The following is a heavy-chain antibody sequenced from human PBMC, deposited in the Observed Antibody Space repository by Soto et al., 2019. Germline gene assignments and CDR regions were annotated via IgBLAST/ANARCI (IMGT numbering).Heavy chain of an antibody. J-gene: IGHJ2*01. Sequence: GGSLRLSCGASGFTFRNYAMHWVRQAPGEGLEWLAVISYDGTYKSYADSVKGRFTISRDNSKNTLYLQMNSLRAEDTAVYYCARPLWRDDYNWGYFDLWGRGTLVTVSS. D-gene: IGHD4-4*01. CDR1: GFTFRNYA. CDR3: ARPLWRDDYNWGYFDL. CDR2: ISYDGTYK. V-gene: IGHV3-30-3*01.